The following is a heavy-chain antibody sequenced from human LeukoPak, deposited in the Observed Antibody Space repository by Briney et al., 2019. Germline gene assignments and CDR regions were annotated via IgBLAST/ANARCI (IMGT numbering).Heavy chain of an antibody. CDR1: GYTFTNYG. V-gene: IGHV1-46*01. D-gene: IGHD4-17*01. CDR2: INPSGGST. CDR3: ARNPVTTKYFDY. Sequence: GASVKVSCKASGYTFTNYGITWVRQAPGQGLEWMGIINPSGGSTRYAQKFQGRVTMTRDTSTSTVYMELSSLRSEDTAVSYCARNPVTTKYFDYWGQGTLVTVSS. J-gene: IGHJ4*02.